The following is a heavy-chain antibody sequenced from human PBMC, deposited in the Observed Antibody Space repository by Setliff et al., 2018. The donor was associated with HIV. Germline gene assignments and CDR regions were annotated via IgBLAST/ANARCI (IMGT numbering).Heavy chain of an antibody. V-gene: IGHV3-7*03. CDR3: TREQWSPLMAYDI. D-gene: IGHD6-19*01. J-gene: IGHJ3*02. Sequence: GESLKISCAASGFTLSDYWMTWVRQAPGKGLEWVANIKQDGSKTFYVDSVKGRFTISRDNAKNSLYLQMNSLRVEDTAIYYCTREQWSPLMAYDIWGQGTMVTVSS. CDR2: IKQDGSKT. CDR1: GFTLSDYW.